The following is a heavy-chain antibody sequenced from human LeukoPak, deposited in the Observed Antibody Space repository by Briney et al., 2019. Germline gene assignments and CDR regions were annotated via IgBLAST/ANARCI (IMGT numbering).Heavy chain of an antibody. Sequence: GGSLRLSCAASGFTFSSYGMHWVRQAPGKGLEWVAVISYDGSNKYYADSVKGRFTISRDNAKNTLYLQMNSLRAEDTAVYYCAKDHRYYGSGSYYNHWGQGTLVTVSS. CDR1: GFTFSSYG. J-gene: IGHJ5*02. CDR2: ISYDGSNK. CDR3: AKDHRYYGSGSYYNH. V-gene: IGHV3-30*18. D-gene: IGHD3-10*01.